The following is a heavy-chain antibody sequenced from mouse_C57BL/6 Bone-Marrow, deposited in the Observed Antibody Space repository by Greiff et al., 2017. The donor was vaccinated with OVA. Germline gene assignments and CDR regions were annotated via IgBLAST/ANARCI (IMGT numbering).Heavy chain of an antibody. V-gene: IGHV14-2*01. CDR1: GFNIKDYY. D-gene: IGHD1-1*01. Sequence: EVKLVESGAELVKPGASVKLSCTASGFNIKDYYMHWVKQRTEQGLEWIGRIDPEDGETKYAPKFQGKATITADTSSNTAYLQLSRLTSEATAVYCCARGGSSGAMDYWGQGTSVTVSS. CDR3: ARGGSSGAMDY. J-gene: IGHJ4*01. CDR2: IDPEDGET.